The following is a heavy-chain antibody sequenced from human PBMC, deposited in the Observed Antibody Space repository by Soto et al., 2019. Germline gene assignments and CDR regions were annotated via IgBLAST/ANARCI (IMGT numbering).Heavy chain of an antibody. CDR1: GFTFGDYA. Sequence: GGSLRLSCTASGFTFGDYAMSWFRQAPGKGLEWVGFIRSKAYGGTTEYAASVKGRFTISRDDSKSIAYLQMNSLKTEDTAVYYCTRDPLIVVATLYYGMDVWGQGTTVTVSS. CDR2: IRSKAYGGTT. D-gene: IGHD2-21*02. CDR3: TRDPLIVVATLYYGMDV. V-gene: IGHV3-49*03. J-gene: IGHJ6*02.